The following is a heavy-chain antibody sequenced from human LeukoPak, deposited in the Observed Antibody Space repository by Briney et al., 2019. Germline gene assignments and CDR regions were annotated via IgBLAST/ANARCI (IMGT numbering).Heavy chain of an antibody. CDR3: ARIKVLLWFGELLDYFDY. CDR2: INHSGST. Sequence: SETLSLTCAVYGGSFSGYYWSWIRQPPGKGLEWIGEINHSGSTNYNPSLKSRVTISVDTSKNQFSLKLSSVTAADTAVYYCARIKVLLWFGELLDYFDYWGQGTLVTVSS. J-gene: IGHJ4*02. D-gene: IGHD3-10*01. CDR1: GGSFSGYY. V-gene: IGHV4-34*01.